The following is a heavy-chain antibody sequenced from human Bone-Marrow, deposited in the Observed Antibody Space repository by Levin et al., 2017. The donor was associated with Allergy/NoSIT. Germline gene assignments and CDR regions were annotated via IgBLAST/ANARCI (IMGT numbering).Heavy chain of an antibody. CDR2: IKSKTDGGTT. V-gene: IGHV3-15*01. CDR3: TTSANGDYVDYYYGMDV. D-gene: IGHD4-17*01. CDR1: GFTFSNAW. Sequence: GGSLRLSCAASGFTFSNAWMSWVRQAPGKGLEWVGRIKSKTDGGTTDYAAPVKGSFTISRDDSKNTLYLQMNSLKTDDTAVYYCTTSANGDYVDYYYGMDVWGQGTTVTVSS. J-gene: IGHJ6*02.